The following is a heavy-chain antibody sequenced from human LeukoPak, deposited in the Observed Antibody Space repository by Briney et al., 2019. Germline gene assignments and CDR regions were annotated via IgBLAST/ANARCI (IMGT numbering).Heavy chain of an antibody. D-gene: IGHD3-3*01. CDR3: ARLVPERFFQLNPEGYYDY. V-gene: IGHV4-59*04. J-gene: IGHJ4*02. CDR1: GLTFSDHW. CDR2: IYYSGST. Sequence: GSLRLSCAASGLTFSDHWMTWVRQPPGKGLEWIGSIYYSGSTYYNPSLKSRVSMSIDTSKNQFSLKLISVTAANTAVYYCARLVPERFFQLNPEGYYDYWGQGTLVTVSS.